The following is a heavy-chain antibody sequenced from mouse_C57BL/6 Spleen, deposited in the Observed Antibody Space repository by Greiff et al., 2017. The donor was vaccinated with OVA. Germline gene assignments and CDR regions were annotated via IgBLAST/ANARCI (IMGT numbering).Heavy chain of an antibody. Sequence: QVQLQQSGAELVRPGASVTLSCKASGYTFTDYEMHWVKQTPVHGLEWIGAIDPGTGGTAYNQKFKGKAILTADKSSSTAYMELRSLTSEDSSVYYCTYDCPAWFAYWGQGTLVTVSA. J-gene: IGHJ3*01. CDR2: IDPGTGGT. CDR3: TYDCPAWFAY. CDR1: GYTFTDYE. D-gene: IGHD2-4*01. V-gene: IGHV1-15*01.